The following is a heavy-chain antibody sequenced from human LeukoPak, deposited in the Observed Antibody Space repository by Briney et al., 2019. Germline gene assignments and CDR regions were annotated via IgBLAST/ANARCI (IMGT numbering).Heavy chain of an antibody. V-gene: IGHV3-30-3*01. CDR3: AKVAAGVTIFGVVITHSYFDY. CDR2: ISYDGGNM. Sequence: PGGSLRLSCAASGFTFSSYALHWVRQAPGKGLEWVAVISYDGGNMSYADSVKGRFTISRDNSKNTLYLQVNSLRAEDTAVYYCAKVAAGVTIFGVVITHSYFDYWGQGTLVTVSS. J-gene: IGHJ4*02. D-gene: IGHD3-3*01. CDR1: GFTFSSYA.